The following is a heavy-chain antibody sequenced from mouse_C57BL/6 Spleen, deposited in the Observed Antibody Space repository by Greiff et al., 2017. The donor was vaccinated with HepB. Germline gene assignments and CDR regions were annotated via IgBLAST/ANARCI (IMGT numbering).Heavy chain of an antibody. V-gene: IGHV1-26*01. Sequence: EVQLQQSGPELVKPGASVKISCKASGYTFTDYYMNWVKQSHGKSLEWIGDINPNNGGTSYNQKFKGKATLTVDKSSSTAYMELRSLTSEDSAVYYCARRGGDYDYYYAMDYWGQGTSVTVSS. CDR2: INPNNGGT. D-gene: IGHD2-4*01. CDR3: ARRGGDYDYYYAMDY. J-gene: IGHJ4*01. CDR1: GYTFTDYY.